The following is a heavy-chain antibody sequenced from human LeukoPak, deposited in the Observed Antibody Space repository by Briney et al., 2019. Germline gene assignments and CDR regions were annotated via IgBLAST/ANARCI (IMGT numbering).Heavy chain of an antibody. J-gene: IGHJ4*02. CDR2: IYYSGST. D-gene: IGHD3-10*01. CDR3: ARDMVRGVITH. Sequence: LSETLSLTCTVSGGSISSYYWSWIRQPPGKGLEWIGYIYYSGSTNYNPSLKSRVTISVDTSKNQFSLKLSSVTAADTAVYYCARDMVRGVITHWGQGTLVTVSS. CDR1: GGSISSYY. V-gene: IGHV4-59*12.